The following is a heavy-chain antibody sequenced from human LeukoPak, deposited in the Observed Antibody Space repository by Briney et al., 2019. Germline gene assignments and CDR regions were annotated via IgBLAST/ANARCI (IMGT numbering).Heavy chain of an antibody. CDR3: ARAGIAASYYMDV. CDR2: ISGAGGGT. V-gene: IGHV3-23*01. Sequence: GGTLRLSCAASGFTFSSYGMSWVRQAPGKGLEWVSSISGAGGGTYYADSVKGRFTISRDNSKNTLYLQMNSLRAEDTAVYYCARAGIAASYYMDVWGKGTTVTVSS. J-gene: IGHJ6*03. CDR1: GFTFSSYG. D-gene: IGHD6-13*01.